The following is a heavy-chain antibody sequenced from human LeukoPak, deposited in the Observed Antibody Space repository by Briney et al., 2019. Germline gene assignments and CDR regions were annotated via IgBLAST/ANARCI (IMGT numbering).Heavy chain of an antibody. D-gene: IGHD5-18*01. CDR2: IRYDGSNE. CDR1: GFTFSDYG. CDR3: AKTKGYTFDY. Sequence: PGGSLRLSCAASGFTFSDYGMHRVRQAPGKGLEWVAFIRYDGSNEYYADSVKGRFTISRDNSKYTLFLQMNSLRAEDTAVYHCAKTKGYTFDYWGQGTLVTVSA. J-gene: IGHJ4*02. V-gene: IGHV3-30*02.